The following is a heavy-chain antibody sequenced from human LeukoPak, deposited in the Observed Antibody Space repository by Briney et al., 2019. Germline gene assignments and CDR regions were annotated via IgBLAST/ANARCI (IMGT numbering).Heavy chain of an antibody. Sequence: PGGSLRLSCAASGFTFSDYYMSWIRQAPGKGLEWVSYISSSGSTIYYADSVKGRFTISRDNAKNSLYLQMNSLRAEDTAVYYCARAYYYGSGSPLEPYYYYYGMDVRGQGTTVTVSS. CDR2: ISSSGSTI. J-gene: IGHJ6*02. CDR3: ARAYYYGSGSPLEPYYYYYGMDV. V-gene: IGHV3-11*01. CDR1: GFTFSDYY. D-gene: IGHD3-10*01.